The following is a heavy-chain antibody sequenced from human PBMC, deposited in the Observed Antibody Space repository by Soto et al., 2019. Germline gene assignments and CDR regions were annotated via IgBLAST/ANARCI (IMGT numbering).Heavy chain of an antibody. V-gene: IGHV1-69*06. CDR3: ARSGVFDCTRNACAPYNWFDP. CDR1: GGTFSSYA. Sequence: SGKVSCKASGGTFSSYAISWVRQAPGQGLEWMGGIIPIFGTANYAQKFQGRVTITADKSTSTAYMELSSLRSEDTAVYYCARSGVFDCTRNACAPYNWFDPWGQGTLVTVSS. D-gene: IGHD2-8*01. CDR2: IIPIFGTA. J-gene: IGHJ5*02.